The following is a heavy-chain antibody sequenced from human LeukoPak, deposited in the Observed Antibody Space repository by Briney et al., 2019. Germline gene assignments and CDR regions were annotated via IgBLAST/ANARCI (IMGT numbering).Heavy chain of an antibody. CDR3: AGVSYGSGSYYRY. J-gene: IGHJ4*02. Sequence: GASVKVSCKASGYTFTSYDINWVRQAPGQGLEWMGGIIPIFGTANYAQKFQGRVTITADESTSTAYMELSSLRSEDTAVYYCAGVSYGSGSYYRYWGQGTLVTVSS. CDR1: GYTFTSYD. CDR2: IIPIFGTA. D-gene: IGHD3-10*01. V-gene: IGHV1-69*13.